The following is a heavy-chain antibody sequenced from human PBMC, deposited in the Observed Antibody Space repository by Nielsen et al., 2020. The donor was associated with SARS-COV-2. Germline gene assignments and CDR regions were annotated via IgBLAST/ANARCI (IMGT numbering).Heavy chain of an antibody. D-gene: IGHD4-23*01. V-gene: IGHV3-53*01. CDR3: AKSTVVTTYYFDY. Sequence: GESLKISCAVSGFTVTSNSMNWVRQAPGKGLEWVSVIDSGGSTFYADSVKGRFTISRDNSKNTLYLQMNSLRAEDPAVYYCAKSTVVTTYYFDYWGQGTLVTVSS. CDR1: GFTVTSNS. CDR2: IDSGGST. J-gene: IGHJ4*02.